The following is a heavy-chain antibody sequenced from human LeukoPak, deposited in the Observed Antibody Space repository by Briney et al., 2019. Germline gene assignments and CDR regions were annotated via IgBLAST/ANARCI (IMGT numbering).Heavy chain of an antibody. D-gene: IGHD4-17*01. Sequence: PGGSLRLSCAASGVTFSSCIMNWVRQAPGKGLEWVALIRSDGSSKNYADSVKGRFTISRDASKNTVYLQMNSLRAEDTAVYSCAKWSGDYPSYYLDYWGQGTLVTVSS. CDR2: IRSDGSSK. CDR1: GVTFSSCI. J-gene: IGHJ4*02. V-gene: IGHV3-30*02. CDR3: AKWSGDYPSYYLDY.